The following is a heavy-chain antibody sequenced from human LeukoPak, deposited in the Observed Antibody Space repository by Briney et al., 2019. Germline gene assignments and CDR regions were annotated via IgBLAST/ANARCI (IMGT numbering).Heavy chain of an antibody. CDR1: GFTFTTFA. CDR2: INHNGAST. D-gene: IGHD2-21*02. Sequence: GGSLRLSCAASGFTFTTFAMSWVRHTPGKGLQWVSAINHNGASTYYADSVRGRFTISRDNSRNTLYLQLNSLRVEDTAVYYCVKRAYCGGDCYPDYWGEGTLVTVSS. CDR3: VKRAYCGGDCYPDY. J-gene: IGHJ4*02. V-gene: IGHV3-23*01.